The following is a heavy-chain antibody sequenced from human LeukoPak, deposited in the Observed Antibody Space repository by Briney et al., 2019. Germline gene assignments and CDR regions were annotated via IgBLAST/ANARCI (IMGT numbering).Heavy chain of an antibody. J-gene: IGHJ4*02. CDR2: ISGSGGGT. V-gene: IGHV3-23*01. CDR3: AKGAVSGYYYTPYYYFDY. CDR1: GVTFSSYV. Sequence: GGSLRLSCEASGVTFSSYVMSWVRQAPGKGPEWVSGISGSGGGTYYADSVKGRFAISRDNSKNTLYLQMNSLRAEDTAVYYCAKGAVSGYYYTPYYYFDYWGQGTLVTVSS. D-gene: IGHD3-22*01.